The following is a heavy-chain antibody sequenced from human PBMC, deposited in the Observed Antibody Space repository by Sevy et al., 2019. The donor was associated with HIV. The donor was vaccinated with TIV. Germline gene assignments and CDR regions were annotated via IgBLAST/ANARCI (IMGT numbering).Heavy chain of an antibody. CDR1: GFTCSGAW. D-gene: IGHD3-16*01. V-gene: IGHV3-15*01. CDR3: TTDLGIYASK. J-gene: IGHJ4*02. CDR2: IKSETDGGAT. Sequence: GGSLRLSCAASGFTCSGAWMSWVRQVPGKGLEWLGRIKSETDGGATDYAAPVKGRFTISRDDSKKTVYLQVNSLQVEDTAVYYCTTDLGIYASKWGQGTLVTVSS.